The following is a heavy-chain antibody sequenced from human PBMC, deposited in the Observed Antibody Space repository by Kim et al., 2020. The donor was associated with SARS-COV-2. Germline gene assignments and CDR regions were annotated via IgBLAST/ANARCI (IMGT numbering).Heavy chain of an antibody. Sequence: GGSLRLSCAASGFTFSTYNIHWVRQAPGKGLEYVSAITNGDTTYYANSVKGRFTISRDNSKNTVYLQMGSLRAEDMAVYYCARVHNSGCYDYWGRGTLVTVSS. D-gene: IGHD6-19*01. CDR3: ARVHNSGCYDY. J-gene: IGHJ4*02. V-gene: IGHV3-64*01. CDR2: ITNGDTT. CDR1: GFTFSTYN.